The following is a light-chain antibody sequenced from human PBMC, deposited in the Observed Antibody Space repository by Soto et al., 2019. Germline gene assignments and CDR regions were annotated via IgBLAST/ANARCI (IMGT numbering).Light chain of an antibody. CDR3: SSYAVSDSLV. V-gene: IGLV2-8*01. J-gene: IGLJ2*01. CDR1: SSDVGGYNY. Sequence: QSALTQPPSASGSPGQSVTISCTGTSSDVGGYNYVSWYQQHPGKAPKLMIYEVTKRSSGVPDRFSGSKSGNTASLTVSGLQADDEADYYCSSYAVSDSLVFGGGAKLTVL. CDR2: EVT.